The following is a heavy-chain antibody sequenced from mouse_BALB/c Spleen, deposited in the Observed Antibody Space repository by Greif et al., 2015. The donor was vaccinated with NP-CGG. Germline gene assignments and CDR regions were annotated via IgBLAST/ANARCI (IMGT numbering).Heavy chain of an antibody. CDR1: GFTFSSYA. D-gene: IGHD2-2*01. Sequence: EVKVEESGGGLVKPGGSLKLSCAASGFTFSSYAMSWVRQTPEKRLEWVATISSGGSYTYYPDSVKGRFTISRDNAKNTLYLQMSSLRSEDTAMYYCARRGIGLRRVFDYWGQGTTLTVSS. J-gene: IGHJ2*01. CDR3: ARRGIGLRRVFDY. CDR2: ISSGGSYT. V-gene: IGHV5-9-1*01.